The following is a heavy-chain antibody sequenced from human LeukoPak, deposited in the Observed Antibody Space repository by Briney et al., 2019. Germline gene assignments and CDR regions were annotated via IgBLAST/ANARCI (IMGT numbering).Heavy chain of an antibody. V-gene: IGHV4-61*02. Sequence: SETLSLTCTVSGGSISSGSYYWSWIRQPAGKGLEWIGRIYTSGSTNYNPSLKSRVTISVDTSKNQFSLKLSSVTAADTAVYYCARGSIIRFLEWFGDYWGQGTLVTVSS. CDR3: ARGSIIRFLEWFGDY. D-gene: IGHD3-3*01. J-gene: IGHJ4*02. CDR2: IYTSGST. CDR1: GGSISSGSYY.